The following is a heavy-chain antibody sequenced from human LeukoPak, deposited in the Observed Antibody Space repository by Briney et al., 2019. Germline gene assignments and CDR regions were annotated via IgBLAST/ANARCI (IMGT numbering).Heavy chain of an antibody. D-gene: IGHD6-13*01. J-gene: IGHJ5*02. CDR2: INHSGST. CDR1: GGSFSGYY. V-gene: IGHV4-34*01. CDR3: ARAHINSSWPRRVDSFRWFAP. Sequence: SETLSLTCAVYGGSFSGYYWSWIRQPPGKGLKWIGEINHSGSTNYNPSLNSRATISVDTSKNQFSLKLSSVTAADTAVYYCARAHINSSWPRRVDSFRWFAPWGQGTLVTVSS.